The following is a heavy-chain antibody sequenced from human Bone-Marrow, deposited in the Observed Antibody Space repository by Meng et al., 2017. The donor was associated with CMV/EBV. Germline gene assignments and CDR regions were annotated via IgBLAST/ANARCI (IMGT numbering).Heavy chain of an antibody. V-gene: IGHV3-53*01. CDR2: IYSGGST. CDR3: ARLTILKDDVFDP. J-gene: IGHJ5*02. CDR1: GFTVSSNY. D-gene: IGHD3-3*01. Sequence: GESLKISCAASGFTVSSNYMSWVRQAPGKGLEWVSVIYSGGSTYYADSVKGRFTISRDNSKNALYLQMNSLRAEDTAVYYCARLTILKDDVFDPWGQGTLVAVSS.